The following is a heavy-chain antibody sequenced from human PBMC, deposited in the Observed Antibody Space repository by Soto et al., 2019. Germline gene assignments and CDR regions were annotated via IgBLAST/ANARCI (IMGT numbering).Heavy chain of an antibody. D-gene: IGHD4-17*01. CDR3: ARRTVTTSAWFDP. Sequence: QLQLQESGPGLVKPSETLSLTCTVSGGSISSSSYDWGWIRQPPGKGMDWIGSVYYSGSTYYNPSLKSRVTISVDTSKNQFSLKLSSVTAADTAVFYCARRTVTTSAWFDPWGQGTLVTVSS. V-gene: IGHV4-39*01. CDR1: GGSISSSSYD. CDR2: VYYSGST. J-gene: IGHJ5*02.